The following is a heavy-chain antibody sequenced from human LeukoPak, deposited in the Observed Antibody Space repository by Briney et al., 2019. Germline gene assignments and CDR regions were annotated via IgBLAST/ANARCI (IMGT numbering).Heavy chain of an antibody. CDR1: GASISDYY. Sequence: SETLSLTCTVSGASISDYYWSWIRQSAGKGLECTGRIYASGSANYNPSFESRLTMSLDRSKNQFSLRLTSVTAADTALYYCARGSWDYDNAFDIWGQGTMVTVSS. J-gene: IGHJ3*02. CDR2: IYASGSA. V-gene: IGHV4-4*07. D-gene: IGHD3-22*01. CDR3: ARGSWDYDNAFDI.